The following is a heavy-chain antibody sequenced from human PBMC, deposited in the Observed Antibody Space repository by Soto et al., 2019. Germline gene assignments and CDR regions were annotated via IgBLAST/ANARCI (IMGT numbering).Heavy chain of an antibody. Sequence: EVQLVESGGGLVKPGGSLRLSCAASGFTFSSYSMNWVRQAPGKGLEWVSSISSSSSYIYYADSVKGRFTISRDNAKNSLYLQMNSVRAEDTAVYYCACCSSTSCYEGYFDYWGQGTLVTVSS. CDR2: ISSSSSYI. V-gene: IGHV3-21*01. J-gene: IGHJ4*02. D-gene: IGHD2-2*01. CDR1: GFTFSSYS. CDR3: ACCSSTSCYEGYFDY.